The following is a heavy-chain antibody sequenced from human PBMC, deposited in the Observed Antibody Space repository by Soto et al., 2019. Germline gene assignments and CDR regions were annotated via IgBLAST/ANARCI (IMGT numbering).Heavy chain of an antibody. Sequence: PSETLSLTCAVSGGSISSSNWWSWVRQPPGKGLEWIGEIYHSGSTNYNPSLKSRVTISVDKSKNQFSLKLSSVTAADTAVYYCAIDQSMNSGYVYAGGYYYGMDVWGQGTTVTVSS. J-gene: IGHJ6*02. CDR3: AIDQSMNSGYVYAGGYYYGMDV. V-gene: IGHV4-4*02. CDR1: GGSISSSNW. CDR2: IYHSGST. D-gene: IGHD5-12*01.